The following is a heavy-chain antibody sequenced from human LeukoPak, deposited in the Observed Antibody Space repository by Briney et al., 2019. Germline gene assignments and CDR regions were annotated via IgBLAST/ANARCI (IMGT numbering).Heavy chain of an antibody. J-gene: IGHJ4*02. Sequence: SSPTLVNPTQTLTLTCTFSGFSLSTGGVGVVWIRQPPGKGLEWLALINSNDDKRYRPSLKSRLTITKDTSKNQVILTMTNMDPVDTATYYCAHRRSGMGSIFFDSWGQGTPVSVSS. V-gene: IGHV2-5*01. CDR2: INSNDDK. D-gene: IGHD5-24*01. CDR1: GFSLSTGGVG. CDR3: AHRRSGMGSIFFDS.